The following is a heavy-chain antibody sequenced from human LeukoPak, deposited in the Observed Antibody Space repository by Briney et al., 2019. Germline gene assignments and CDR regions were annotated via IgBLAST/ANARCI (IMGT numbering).Heavy chain of an antibody. CDR2: ISSSSSYI. CDR3: ARGNWNDGYYYYGMDV. CDR1: GFTFSSYS. Sequence: PGGSLRLSCAASGFTFSSYSMNWVRQAPGKGLEWVSSISSSSSYIYYADSAKGRLTICRDNAKNSLYLQMNSLRAEDTAVYYCARGNWNDGYYYYGMDVWGKGTTVTVSP. V-gene: IGHV3-21*01. D-gene: IGHD1-1*01. J-gene: IGHJ6*04.